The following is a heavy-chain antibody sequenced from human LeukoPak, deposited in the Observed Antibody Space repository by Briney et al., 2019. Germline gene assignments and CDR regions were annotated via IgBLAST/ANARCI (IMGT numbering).Heavy chain of an antibody. CDR3: ARETSHFDY. CDR1: GDSVSSNSAG. Sequence: SQTLSLTCVISGDSVSSNSAGWNCIRQSRSRGLESLGRTYYRFKRYKHYAVCAKSRLTINPDTSQYKFLLQLNASTTQHSTAYYCARETSHFDYWGQGTLVTVSS. CDR2: TYYRFKRYK. J-gene: IGHJ4*02. V-gene: IGHV6-1*01.